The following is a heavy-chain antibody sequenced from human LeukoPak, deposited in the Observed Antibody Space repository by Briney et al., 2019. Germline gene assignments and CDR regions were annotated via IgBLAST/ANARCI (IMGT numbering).Heavy chain of an antibody. Sequence: PGGSLRLSCAASGFTFSSYAMSCVRQAPGKGREWVSAISGIGGSTYYADSVKGRFTISRDNSKNTLYMQMNSLRAEDTAVYYCAKDLLFGSGSYRKPLNWFDPWGQGTLVTVSS. J-gene: IGHJ5*02. V-gene: IGHV3-23*01. CDR1: GFTFSSYA. CDR2: ISGIGGST. CDR3: AKDLLFGSGSYRKPLNWFDP. D-gene: IGHD3-10*01.